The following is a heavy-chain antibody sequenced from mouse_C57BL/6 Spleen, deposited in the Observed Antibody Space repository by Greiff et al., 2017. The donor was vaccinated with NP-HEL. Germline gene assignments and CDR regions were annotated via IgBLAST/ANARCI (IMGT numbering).Heavy chain of an antibody. CDR1: GYSFTDYN. D-gene: IGHD1-1*01. J-gene: IGHJ3*01. CDR2: INPNYGTT. Sequence: EVQLQQSGPELVKPGASVKISCKASGYSFTDYNMNWVKQSNGKSLEWIGVINPNYGTTSYNQKFKGKATLTVDQSSSTAYMQLNSLTSEDSAVYYCARGDYYGREGAWFAYWGQGTLVTVSA. CDR3: ARGDYYGREGAWFAY. V-gene: IGHV1-39*01.